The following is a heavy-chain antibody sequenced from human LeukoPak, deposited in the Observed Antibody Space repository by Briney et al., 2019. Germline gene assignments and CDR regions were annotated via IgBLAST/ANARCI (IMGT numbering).Heavy chain of an antibody. J-gene: IGHJ5*02. CDR1: GGTFSSYA. V-gene: IGHV1-69*13. CDR3: ARAAAGILGWFDP. D-gene: IGHD6-13*01. Sequence: ASVTVSCKASGGTFSSYAISWVRQAPGQGLEWMGGIIPIFGTANYAQKFQGRVTITADESTSTAYMELSSLRSEDTAVYYCARAAAGILGWFDPWGQGTLVTVSS. CDR2: IIPIFGTA.